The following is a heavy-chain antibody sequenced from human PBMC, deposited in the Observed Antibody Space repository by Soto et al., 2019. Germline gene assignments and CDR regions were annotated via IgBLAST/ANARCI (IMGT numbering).Heavy chain of an antibody. Sequence: GGSLRLSCAASGFTFTRYSMNWVRQAPGKGLEWVSSISSTTNYIYYGDSMKGRFTISRDNSKNSLYLEMNSLRAEDTAVYYCARESEDLTSNFDYWGQGTLVTVSS. CDR2: ISSTTNYI. J-gene: IGHJ4*02. CDR3: ARESEDLTSNFDY. CDR1: GFTFTRYS. V-gene: IGHV3-21*06.